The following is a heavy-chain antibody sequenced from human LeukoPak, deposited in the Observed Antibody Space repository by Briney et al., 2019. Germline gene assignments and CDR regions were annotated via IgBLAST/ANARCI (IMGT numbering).Heavy chain of an antibody. CDR1: GYTFTSYG. CDR3: ARATSIAARPLFDY. J-gene: IGHJ4*02. V-gene: IGHV1-18*01. Sequence: GASVKVSCKASGYTFTSYGISWVRQAPGQGLEWMGWISAYNGNTNYAQKFQGRVTITADESTSTAYMELSSLRSEDTAVYYCARATSIAARPLFDYWGQGTLVTVSS. D-gene: IGHD6-6*01. CDR2: ISAYNGNT.